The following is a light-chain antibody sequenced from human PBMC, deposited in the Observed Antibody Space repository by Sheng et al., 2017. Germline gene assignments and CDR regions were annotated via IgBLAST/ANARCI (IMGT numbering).Light chain of an antibody. J-gene: IGLJ1*01. V-gene: IGLV2-23*01. CDR2: DGN. Sequence: QSALTQPASVSGSPGQSITISCTGTNSDIGNYNLVSWYVQQPGKAPKLIIYDGNKRPSGVSNRFSGSKSDNTASLTISGLQAEDEADFFCCSYAGTTTIVFGSGTKVTVL. CDR3: CSYAGTTTIV. CDR1: NSDIGNYNL.